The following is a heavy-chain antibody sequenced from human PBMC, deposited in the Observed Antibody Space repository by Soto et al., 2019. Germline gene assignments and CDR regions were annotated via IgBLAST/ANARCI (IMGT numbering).Heavy chain of an antibody. Sequence: VLGGKIIDVGYYCSMNKKHPGKGLEWIGYIYYSGSTYYNPSLKSRVTISVDTSKNQFSLKLSSVTAANTAVYYCAREVHIVVLAAVNGFDPRVQGTLVTGS. V-gene: IGHV4-31*02. D-gene: IGHD2-21*02. CDR3: AREVHIVVLAAVNGFDP. CDR2: IYYSGST. CDR1: GGKIIDVGYY. J-gene: IGHJ5*02.